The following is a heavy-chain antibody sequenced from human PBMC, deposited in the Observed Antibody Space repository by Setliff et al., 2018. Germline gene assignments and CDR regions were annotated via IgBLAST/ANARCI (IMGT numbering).Heavy chain of an antibody. V-gene: IGHV3-11*04. CDR3: ALSSSSFRDGMDV. Sequence: LSLTCAVYGGSFSTYYWSWIRQAPGKGLEWVSYISSSGSTIYYADSVKGRFTISRDNAKNSLYLQMNSLRAEDTAVYYCALSSSSFRDGMDVWGQGTTVTVSS. CDR2: ISSSGSTI. D-gene: IGHD6-6*01. CDR1: GGSFSTYY. J-gene: IGHJ6*02.